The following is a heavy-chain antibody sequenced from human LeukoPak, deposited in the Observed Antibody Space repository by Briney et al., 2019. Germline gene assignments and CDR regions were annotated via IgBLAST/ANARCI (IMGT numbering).Heavy chain of an antibody. CDR3: AKREYSYGH. J-gene: IGHJ4*02. CDR1: GFTFSNFA. D-gene: IGHD5-18*01. Sequence: PGGSLRLSCTASGFTFSNFAMHWGRQAPGTGLEWVAVISYDGSRTDYTVSVNGRFTISRDNSKNTLYLQMNSLRTEDTAVYYCAKREYSYGHWGQGTLVTVSS. CDR2: ISYDGSRT. V-gene: IGHV3-30*04.